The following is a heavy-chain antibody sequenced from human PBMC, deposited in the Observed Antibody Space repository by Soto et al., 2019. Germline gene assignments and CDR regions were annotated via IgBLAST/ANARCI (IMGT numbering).Heavy chain of an antibody. CDR1: GYSISSGYY. J-gene: IGHJ4*02. CDR3: ARDGPAFSGSYYLY. V-gene: IGHV4-38-2*02. CDR2: INHSGST. D-gene: IGHD1-26*01. Sequence: SETLSLTCAVSGYSISSGYYWGWIRQPPGKGLEWIGSINHSGSTYYNPSLKSRVTISVDTSKNQFSLKLSSVTAADTAVYYCARDGPAFSGSYYLYWGQGTLVTVSS.